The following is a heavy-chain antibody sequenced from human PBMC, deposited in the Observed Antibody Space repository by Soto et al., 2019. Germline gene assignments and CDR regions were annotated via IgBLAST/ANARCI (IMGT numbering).Heavy chain of an antibody. V-gene: IGHV4-59*01. CDR3: ARSAVTKNYFDY. CDR2: IYYSGST. CDR1: GGSISSYY. J-gene: IGHJ4*02. Sequence: TRSLTCTVSGGSISSYYWSWIRQPPGKGLEWIGYIYYSGSTNYNPSLKSRVTISVDTSKNQFSLKLSSVTAADTAVYYCARSAVTKNYFDYWGQGTLVTVSS. D-gene: IGHD4-17*01.